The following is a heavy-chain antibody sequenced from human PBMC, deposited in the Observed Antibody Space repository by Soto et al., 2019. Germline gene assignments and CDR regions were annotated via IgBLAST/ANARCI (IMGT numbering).Heavy chain of an antibody. J-gene: IGHJ4*02. V-gene: IGHV3-74*01. D-gene: IGHD2-8*01. CDR3: AIQDCTNDVCLEAAVTVGGALEY. CDR1: GFTFSKYW. Sequence: EVQLVESGGGLVQPGKALRLSCAASGFTFSKYWMHWVRQAPGKGPGWVSYISSDGTTTDYADSVKGRFTIARDNAKNTLDLKMDSLRVEDTAVYYCAIQDCTNDVCLEAAVTVGGALEYWGQGAQVTVSS. CDR2: ISSDGTTT.